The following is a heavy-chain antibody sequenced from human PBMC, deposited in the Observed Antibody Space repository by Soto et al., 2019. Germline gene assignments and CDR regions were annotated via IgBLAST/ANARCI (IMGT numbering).Heavy chain of an antibody. CDR3: ARGREGILTGYYYYYMDV. CDR1: GFTFSSYS. CDR2: ISSSSTI. D-gene: IGHD3-9*01. V-gene: IGHV3-48*01. J-gene: IGHJ6*03. Sequence: GGSLRLSCAASGFTFSSYSMNWVRQAPGKGLEWVSYISSSSTIYYADSAKGRFTISRDNAKNSLYLQMNSLRAEDTAVYYCARGREGILTGYYYYYMDVWGKGTTVTVSS.